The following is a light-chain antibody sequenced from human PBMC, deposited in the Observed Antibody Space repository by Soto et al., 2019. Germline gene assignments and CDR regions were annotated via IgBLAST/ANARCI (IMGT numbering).Light chain of an antibody. CDR2: AAS. CDR1: QGISSW. J-gene: IGKJ1*01. Sequence: DIQMTQSPSSLSASVGDRVTITCRASQGISSWLAWYQQKPEKAPKSLIYAASNLQSGVPSRFSGSGSGTDFSLTISSLQPEDFATYYCQQYYTYPWTFGQGTKVEIK. CDR3: QQYYTYPWT. V-gene: IGKV1D-16*01.